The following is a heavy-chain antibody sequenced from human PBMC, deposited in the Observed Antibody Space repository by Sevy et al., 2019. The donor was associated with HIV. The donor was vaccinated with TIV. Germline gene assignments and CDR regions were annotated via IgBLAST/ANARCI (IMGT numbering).Heavy chain of an antibody. D-gene: IGHD2-2*01. CDR2: ICYSGST. CDR3: ARVSDIVVVPAATLYFDY. CDR1: GGSISSYY. J-gene: IGHJ4*02. V-gene: IGHV4-59*01. Sequence: SETLSLTCTVSGGSISSYYWSWIRQPPGKGLEWIGYICYSGSTNYNPSLKSRVTISVDTSKNQFSLKLSSVTAADTAVYYCARVSDIVVVPAATLYFDYWGQGTLVTVSS.